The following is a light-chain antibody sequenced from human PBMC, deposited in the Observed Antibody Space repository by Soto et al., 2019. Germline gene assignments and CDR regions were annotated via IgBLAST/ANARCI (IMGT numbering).Light chain of an antibody. J-gene: IGKJ2*01. V-gene: IGKV1-39*01. CDR1: QSISDY. CDR3: QQSHTTPVYT. Sequence: DIQMTQSPSSLSPSVGDRVTITCRASQSISDYVNWFQQTPGKAPKLLIYSTSRLQRRVPSRFSGSGSETEFTLTISGLQPADFATYYCQQSHTTPVYTFCQGTKLEIK. CDR2: STS.